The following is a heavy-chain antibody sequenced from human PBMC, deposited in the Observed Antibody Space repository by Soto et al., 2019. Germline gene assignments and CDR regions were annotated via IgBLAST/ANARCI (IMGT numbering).Heavy chain of an antibody. CDR1: GFTFSSDG. D-gene: IGHD3-3*01. Sequence: HPWGSLRLSCAASGFTFSSDGMHWFRQAPGKGLEWVAVISYDGSNKYYADSVKGRFTISRDNSKNTLYLQMNSLRAEDTAVYYCAKDHDSGQGSLDSWGQGTLGTVSS. J-gene: IGHJ4*02. V-gene: IGHV3-30*18. CDR2: ISYDGSNK. CDR3: AKDHDSGQGSLDS.